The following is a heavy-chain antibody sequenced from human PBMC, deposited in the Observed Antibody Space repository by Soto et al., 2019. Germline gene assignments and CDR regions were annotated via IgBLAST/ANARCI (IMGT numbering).Heavy chain of an antibody. Sequence: QVQLVQSGAEVKKPGASVKVSCKASGYTFTSYGISWVRQAPGQGLEWMGWISAYNGNTNYAQKLQGRVTMTTDTTTNRAYMDLRRLISDGTGVYYCARYEDISTSSRDYYSGMDVWGQGTTVTVSS. CDR2: ISAYNGNT. CDR3: ARYEDISTSSRDYYSGMDV. V-gene: IGHV1-18*01. J-gene: IGHJ6*02. CDR1: GYTFTSYG. D-gene: IGHD2-2*01.